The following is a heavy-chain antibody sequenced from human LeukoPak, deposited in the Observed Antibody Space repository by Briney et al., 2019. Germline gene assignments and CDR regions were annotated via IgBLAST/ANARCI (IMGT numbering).Heavy chain of an antibody. CDR1: GYSFTSYY. Sequence: ASVTLSCKASGYSFTSYYMHWVRQAPGQGLEWMGIINPSGGSTSYAQKFQGRVTMTRDMSTSTVYMELSSLRCEDTAVYYCARAKRPIVATTPAHYYYYYMDVWGKGTTVTVSS. J-gene: IGHJ6*03. V-gene: IGHV1-46*01. CDR2: INPSGGST. CDR3: ARAKRPIVATTPAHYYYYYMDV. D-gene: IGHD5-12*01.